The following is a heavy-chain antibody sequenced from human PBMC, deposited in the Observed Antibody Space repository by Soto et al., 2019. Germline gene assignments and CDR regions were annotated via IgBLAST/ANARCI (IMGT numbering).Heavy chain of an antibody. CDR2: INTDGLS. J-gene: IGHJ6*02. V-gene: IGHV4-4*07. CDR1: GVSITSYY. D-gene: IGHD2-15*01. CDR3: ARVPVAVAATEDYYGLDV. Sequence: SETLSLTCSVSGVSITSYYWSWIRQSAGGGLEWMGRINTDGLSTYSPSFKSRLTMSLDASKNQVSLRLISVTAADTAVYFCARVPVAVAATEDYYGLDVWGQGTTVTVSS.